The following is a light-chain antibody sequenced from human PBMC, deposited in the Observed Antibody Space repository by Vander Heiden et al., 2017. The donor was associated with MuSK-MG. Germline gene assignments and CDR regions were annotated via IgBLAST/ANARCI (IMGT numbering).Light chain of an antibody. CDR2: GAS. Sequence: EIVLTQSPGTLSLSPGERATLSCRASQSVSSNFLAWYQQKPGQATRLLIYGASYRPTGIPDRFSGSGSGTDFTLTISRLEPEDFAVYYCQQYGSSPGTFGQGTKVEIK. J-gene: IGKJ1*01. CDR3: QQYGSSPGT. V-gene: IGKV3-20*01. CDR1: QSVSSNF.